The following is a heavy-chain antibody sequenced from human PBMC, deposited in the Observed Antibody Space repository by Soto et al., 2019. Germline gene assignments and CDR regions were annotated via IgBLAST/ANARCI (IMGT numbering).Heavy chain of an antibody. CDR2: INPSGGST. J-gene: IGHJ4*02. CDR1: GYTFTSYY. D-gene: IGHD6-19*01. Sequence: QVQLVQSGAEVKKPGASVKVSCKASGYTFTSYYMHWVRQAPGQGLEWMGIINPSGGSTSYAQKFQGRLTMTRDTSTSTVYMELRSLRSDDTAVYYCARGPGGWYVVFDYWGQGTLVTVSS. CDR3: ARGPGGWYVVFDY. V-gene: IGHV1-46*01.